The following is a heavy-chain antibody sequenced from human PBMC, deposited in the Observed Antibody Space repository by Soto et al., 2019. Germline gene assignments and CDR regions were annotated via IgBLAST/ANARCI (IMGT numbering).Heavy chain of an antibody. CDR2: ISWNSGSI. J-gene: IGHJ4*02. Sequence: EVQLVESGGGLVQPGRSLRLSCAASGFTFDDYAMHWVRQAPGKGLEWVSGISWNSGSIGYADSVKGRFTISRDNAKNSLYLQMNSLRAEDTALYYCPKDMRLDIVVVPAAFDYWGQGTLVTVSS. D-gene: IGHD2-2*03. CDR3: PKDMRLDIVVVPAAFDY. CDR1: GFTFDDYA. V-gene: IGHV3-9*01.